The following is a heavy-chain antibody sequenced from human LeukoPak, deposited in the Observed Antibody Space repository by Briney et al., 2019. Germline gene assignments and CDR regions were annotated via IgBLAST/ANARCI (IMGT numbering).Heavy chain of an antibody. Sequence: GGSLRLSCAASGFTFSTFWMTWVRLAPGKGLEWVANMNEDGRERYSVDSVKGRFTISRDNAKNSLYLQMNSLRAEDTAIYYCTRVGYIDEGIDYWGQGTLVTVSS. V-gene: IGHV3-7*04. CDR2: MNEDGRER. CDR3: TRVGYIDEGIDY. J-gene: IGHJ4*02. D-gene: IGHD5-24*01. CDR1: GFTFSTFW.